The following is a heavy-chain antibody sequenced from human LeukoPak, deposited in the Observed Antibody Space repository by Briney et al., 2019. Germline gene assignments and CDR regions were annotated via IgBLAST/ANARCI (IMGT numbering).Heavy chain of an antibody. Sequence: GGSLRLSCAASGFTFSNAWMSWVRQAPGKGLEWVGRIKSKTDGGTTDYAAPVKGRFTISRDDSKNTLYLQMNSLKTEDTAVYYCTTVFSSSWYESDYWGQGTLVTVSS. CDR1: GFTFSNAW. J-gene: IGHJ4*02. CDR3: TTVFSSSWYESDY. V-gene: IGHV3-15*01. D-gene: IGHD6-13*01. CDR2: IKSKTDGGTT.